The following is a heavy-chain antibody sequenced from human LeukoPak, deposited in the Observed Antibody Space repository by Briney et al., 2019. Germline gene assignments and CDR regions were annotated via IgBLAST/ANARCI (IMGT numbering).Heavy chain of an antibody. D-gene: IGHD3-22*01. V-gene: IGHV3-30*18. CDR3: AKRGYESICYYYCDY. J-gene: IGHJ4*02. CDR2: ISYDGSNK. Sequence: GGSLRLSCAASAFNFYSHGMHWVRQAPGKGLEWVAVISYDGSNKYYADSVKGRFTISRDNSKNTLYLQMNSLRAEDTAVYYCAKRGYESICYYYCDYWGQGTLVTVSS. CDR1: AFNFYSHG.